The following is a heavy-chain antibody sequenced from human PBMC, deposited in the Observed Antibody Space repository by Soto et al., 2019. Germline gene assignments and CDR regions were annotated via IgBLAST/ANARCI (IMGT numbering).Heavy chain of an antibody. J-gene: IGHJ6*02. V-gene: IGHV3-64D*06. CDR3: VKEIGGGNYYFSGMDV. CDR1: GFTFSSYA. Sequence: GSLRLSCLASGFTFSSYAMHWVRQAPGKGLEYVSGINSNGGNTYYADSVKDRFTISRDNSKNTLYLQMNSLRAEDTAVYFCVKEIGGGNYYFSGMDVWGQGTAVTVSS. CDR2: INSNGGNT. D-gene: IGHD2-21*01.